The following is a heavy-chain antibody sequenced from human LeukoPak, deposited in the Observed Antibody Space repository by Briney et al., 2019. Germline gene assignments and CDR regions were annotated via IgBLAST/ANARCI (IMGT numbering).Heavy chain of an antibody. J-gene: IGHJ5*02. Sequence: SETLSLTCTVSGGSISSGGYYWSWIRQHPGKGLEWIGYIYYSGSTYYNPSLKSRVTISVDTSKNQFSRKLSSVTAADTAVYYCARVAYFDWLSMNWFDPWGQGTLVTVSS. CDR1: GGSISSGGYY. D-gene: IGHD3-9*01. V-gene: IGHV4-31*03. CDR3: ARVAYFDWLSMNWFDP. CDR2: IYYSGST.